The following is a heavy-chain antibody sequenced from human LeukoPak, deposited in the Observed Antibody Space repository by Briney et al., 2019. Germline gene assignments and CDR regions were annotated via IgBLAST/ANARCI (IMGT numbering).Heavy chain of an antibody. Sequence: RASVKVSCKASGYTFISYGISWVRQAPGQGLEWMGWISAYNGNTNYGKKLQGRVSMTTDTSTSTAYMELRSLRSDDTAVYYCARDRVSKDYYDSSGYPDYWGQGTLVTVSS. V-gene: IGHV1-18*01. D-gene: IGHD3-22*01. J-gene: IGHJ4*02. CDR3: ARDRVSKDYYDSSGYPDY. CDR1: GYTFISYG. CDR2: ISAYNGNT.